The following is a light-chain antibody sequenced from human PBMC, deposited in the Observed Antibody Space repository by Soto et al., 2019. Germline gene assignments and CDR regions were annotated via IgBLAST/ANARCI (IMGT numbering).Light chain of an antibody. CDR1: SSDVGGYNY. Sequence: QSVLTQPASVSGSPGQSITISCTGTSSDVGGYNYVSWYQQHPGKAPKLMIYDVSNRPSGVSNRFSGSKSGNTASLTISGLQAEDEADYYCSSYTSSSTRXVFGGGTKVTVL. CDR2: DVS. CDR3: SSYTSSSTRXV. V-gene: IGLV2-14*01. J-gene: IGLJ2*01.